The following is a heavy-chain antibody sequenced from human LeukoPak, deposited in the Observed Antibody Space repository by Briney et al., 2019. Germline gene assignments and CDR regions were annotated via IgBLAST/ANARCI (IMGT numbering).Heavy chain of an antibody. Sequence: ASVKVSCKASGYTFTNFGISWVRQAPGQGLEYMGWISITNGDTNYALKVQGRVTITTDASTTTATMELRNLRSDDSGVYYCARDTVRFAPSHPQRAAFDVWGQGTMVTVSS. CDR3: ARDTVRFAPSHPQRAAFDV. V-gene: IGHV1-18*01. CDR1: GYTFTNFG. CDR2: ISITNGDT. J-gene: IGHJ3*01. D-gene: IGHD3-3*01.